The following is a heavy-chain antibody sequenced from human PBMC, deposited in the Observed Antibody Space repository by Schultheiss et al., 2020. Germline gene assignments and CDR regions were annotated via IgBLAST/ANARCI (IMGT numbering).Heavy chain of an antibody. CDR3: ARGGGSGWYGGSNY. CDR2: ISAYNGNT. V-gene: IGHV1-18*01. D-gene: IGHD6-19*01. CDR1: GYTFTSYG. Sequence: ASVKVSCKASGYTFTSYGISWVRQAPGQGLEWMGWISAYNGNTNYAQKLQGRVTMTRDTSISTAYMELSRLRSDDTAVYYCARGGGSGWYGGSNYWGQGTLVTGYS. J-gene: IGHJ4*02.